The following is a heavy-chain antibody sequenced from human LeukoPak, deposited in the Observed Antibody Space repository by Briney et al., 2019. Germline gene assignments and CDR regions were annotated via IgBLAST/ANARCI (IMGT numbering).Heavy chain of an antibody. D-gene: IGHD3-22*01. Sequence: SETLSLTCAVYGGSFSGYYWSWIRQPPGKGLEWIGEINHSGSTNYNPSLKSRVTISVDTSKNQFSLKLSSVTAADTAVYYCARRKYYYDSSGYYVSGFDYWGQGTLVTVSS. CDR3: ARRKYYYDSSGYYVSGFDY. J-gene: IGHJ4*02. CDR2: INHSGST. V-gene: IGHV4-34*01. CDR1: GGSFSGYY.